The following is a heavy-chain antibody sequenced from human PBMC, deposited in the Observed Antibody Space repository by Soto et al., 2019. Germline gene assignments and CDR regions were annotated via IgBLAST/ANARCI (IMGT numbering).Heavy chain of an antibody. CDR2: ISSSGSTI. J-gene: IGHJ4*02. CDR3: ARQHLSSSREY. V-gene: IGHV3-48*03. D-gene: IGHD2-2*01. CDR1: GFTFSSYE. Sequence: GSLRLSCAASGFTFSSYEMNWVRQAPGKGLEWVSYISSSGSTIYYADSVKGRFTISRDNAKNSLYLQMNSLRAEDTAVYYCARQHLSSSREYWGKKTLVSPSS.